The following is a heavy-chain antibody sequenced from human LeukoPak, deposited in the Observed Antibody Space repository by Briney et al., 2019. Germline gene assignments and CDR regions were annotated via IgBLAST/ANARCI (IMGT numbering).Heavy chain of an antibody. J-gene: IGHJ6*03. V-gene: IGHV4-59*01. Sequence: PSETLSLTCTVSGGSISSYYWSWIRQPPGEGLEWIGYIYYSGSTNYNPSLKSRVTISVDTSKNQFSLKLSSVTAADTAVYYCARXXYYGSGVSYXYXXXDXXGK. D-gene: IGHD3-10*01. CDR2: IYYSGST. CDR3: ARXXYYGSGVSYXYXXXDX. CDR1: GGSISSYY.